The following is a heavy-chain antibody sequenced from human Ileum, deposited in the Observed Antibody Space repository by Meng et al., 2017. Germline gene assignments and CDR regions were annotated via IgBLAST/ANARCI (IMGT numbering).Heavy chain of an antibody. J-gene: IGHJ5*02. V-gene: IGHV3-66*02. Sequence: VHLVVSGGGLSQPGVSLTLSCAVCGVTVRNNYVAWFRQGPGKGLEWVSITYTRGDSYYTDSVKGRFTVSRDHSTNTLFLQMNSLRLEDTAIYYCARGGDAYSWNWFGPWGQGTLVTVSS. CDR1: GVTVRNNY. CDR3: ARGGDAYSWNWFGP. CDR2: TYTRGDS. D-gene: IGHD2-21*02.